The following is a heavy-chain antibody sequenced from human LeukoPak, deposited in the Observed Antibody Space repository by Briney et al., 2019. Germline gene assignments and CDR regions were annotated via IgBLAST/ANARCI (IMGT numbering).Heavy chain of an antibody. J-gene: IGHJ4*02. CDR1: GFTFSSYG. D-gene: IGHD3-22*01. CDR2: IWYDGSNK. V-gene: IGHV3-33*01. CDR3: AREDSSGYYLDY. Sequence: GGSLRLSCAASGFTFSSYGMHWVRQAPGKGLEWVAVIWYDGSNKYYADSVKGRFTISRDNSKNTLYLQVNSLRAEDTAVYYCAREDSSGYYLDYWGQGTLVTVSS.